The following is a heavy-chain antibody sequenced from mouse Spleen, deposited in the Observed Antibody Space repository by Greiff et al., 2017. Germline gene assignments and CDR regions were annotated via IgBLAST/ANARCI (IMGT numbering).Heavy chain of an antibody. Sequence: EVQGVESGGGLVKPGGSLKLSCAASGFTFSSYAMSWVRQTPEKRLEWVATISDGGSYTYYPDNAKNNLYLQMSHLKSEDTAMYYCARILITTVVDYFDYWGQGTTLTVSS. D-gene: IGHD1-1*01. J-gene: IGHJ2*01. CDR3: ARILITTVVDYFDY. V-gene: IGHV5-4*01. CDR2: ISDGGSYT. CDR1: GFTFSSYA.